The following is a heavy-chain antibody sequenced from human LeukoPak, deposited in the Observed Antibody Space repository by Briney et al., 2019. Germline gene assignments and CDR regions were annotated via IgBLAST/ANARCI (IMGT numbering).Heavy chain of an antibody. CDR3: ARDGPDYGDYINFDY. CDR1: GYTFTSSG. V-gene: IGHV1-18*01. J-gene: IGHJ4*02. Sequence: ASVKVSCKASGYTFTSSGISWVRQAPGQGLEWMGWINTYNGNTNYAHNLQGRVTMTTDTSTSTAYMELRSLRSDDTAVYYCARDGPDYGDYINFDYWGQGTLVTVSS. CDR2: INTYNGNT. D-gene: IGHD4-17*01.